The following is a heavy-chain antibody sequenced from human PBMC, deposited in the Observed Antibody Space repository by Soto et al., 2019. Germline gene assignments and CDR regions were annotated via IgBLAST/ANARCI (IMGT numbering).Heavy chain of an antibody. J-gene: IGHJ5*02. CDR2: IYYSGST. Sequence: QVQLQESGPGVVKPSQTLSLTCTVSGGSISSGDYYWSWIRQPPGKGLEWIGYIYYSGSTYYNPSLKSRVTISVYTNKNQFALTLSSVTAADTAVYYCARAGDSSSWYWGEWFDPWGQGTLVTVSS. V-gene: IGHV4-30-4*01. D-gene: IGHD6-13*01. CDR1: GGSISSGDYY. CDR3: ARAGDSSSWYWGEWFDP.